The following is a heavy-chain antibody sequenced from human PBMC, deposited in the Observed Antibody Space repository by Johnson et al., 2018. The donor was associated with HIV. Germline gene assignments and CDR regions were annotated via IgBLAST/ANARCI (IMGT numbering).Heavy chain of an antibody. V-gene: IGHV3-30*18. D-gene: IGHD3-22*01. J-gene: IGHJ3*02. Sequence: VQLLESGGGVVQPGRSLRLSCAASGFTFSSYGMHWVRQAPGKGLEWVAVISYDGSNKYYADSVKGRFTISRDNSKNTLYLQMNSLRAEDTAVYYCAKGVITMIVVATDAFDIWGQGTMVTVSS. CDR2: ISYDGSNK. CDR1: GFTFSSYG. CDR3: AKGVITMIVVATDAFDI.